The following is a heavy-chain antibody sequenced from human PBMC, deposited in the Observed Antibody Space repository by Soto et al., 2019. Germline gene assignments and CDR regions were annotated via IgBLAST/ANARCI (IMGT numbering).Heavy chain of an antibody. CDR1: GGTFSSYT. V-gene: IGHV1-69*02. CDR3: ARGLTMVRGSWCWDY. Sequence: QVQLVQSGAEVKKPGSSVKVSCKASGGTFSSYTISWVRQAPGQGLEWMGRIIPILGIANYAQKFQGRVTITADKSTSTAYMELSSLRSEDTAVYYCARGLTMVRGSWCWDYWGQGTLVTVSS. D-gene: IGHD3-10*01. CDR2: IIPILGIA. J-gene: IGHJ4*02.